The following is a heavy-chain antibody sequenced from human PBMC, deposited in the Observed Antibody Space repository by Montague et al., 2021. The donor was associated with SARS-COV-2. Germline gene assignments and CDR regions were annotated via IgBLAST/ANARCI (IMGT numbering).Heavy chain of an antibody. CDR3: ARDRIGFGAGRGGTIDS. J-gene: IGHJ4*02. CDR1: GDSITNHY. CDR2: VHNTGKS. V-gene: IGHV4-4*07. D-gene: IGHD3-10*01. Sequence: SETLSLTCTVSGDSITNHYWPWIRQPAGKGLEWIGRVHNTGKSNFSPFFSSRLTMSADTSKNQFSLKLTSGTAADTATYFCARDRIGFGAGRGGTIDSWGQGTLVTVSS.